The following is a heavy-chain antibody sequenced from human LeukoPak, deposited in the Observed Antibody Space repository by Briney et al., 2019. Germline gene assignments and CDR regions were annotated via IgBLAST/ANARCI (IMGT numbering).Heavy chain of an antibody. Sequence: SQTLSLTCTVSGGSISSGGYYWSWIRQHPGKGLEWIGYIYYSGSTYYNPSLKSRVTISVDTSKNQFSLKLSSVTAADTAVYYCARDRAIVVAHTKSYYYGMDVGGQGPTVPVSS. CDR1: GGSISSGGYY. CDR3: ARDRAIVVAHTKSYYYGMDV. D-gene: IGHD2-2*01. V-gene: IGHV4-31*03. CDR2: IYYSGST. J-gene: IGHJ6*02.